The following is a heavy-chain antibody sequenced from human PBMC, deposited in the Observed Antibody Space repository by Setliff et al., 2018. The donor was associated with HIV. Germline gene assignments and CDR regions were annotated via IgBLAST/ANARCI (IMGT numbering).Heavy chain of an antibody. CDR1: GGTFSHYM. Sequence: ASVKVSCKASGGTFSHYMIIWVRQAPGQGLEWVGWINPNSGGTIFAQKFQGRVTMTRDTSISTALMDLSRLTSDDTAVYYCAVMGYCGGNSCYRTEGFDYWGQGTLVTVSS. D-gene: IGHD2-2*01. CDR3: AVMGYCGGNSCYRTEGFDY. J-gene: IGHJ4*02. CDR2: INPNSGGT. V-gene: IGHV1-2*02.